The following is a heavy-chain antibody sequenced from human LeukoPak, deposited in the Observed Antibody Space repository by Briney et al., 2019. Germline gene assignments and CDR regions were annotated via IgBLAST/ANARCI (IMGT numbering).Heavy chain of an antibody. CDR1: GFTVSSNY. Sequence: GGSLRLSCAASGFTVSSNYMSWGRQAPGRGLEWVSVIYSGGSTYYADSVKGRFTISRDTSKNTLYLQMNSLRAEDTAIYYCARQPAAMSTPRPFDPWGQGTLVTVSS. J-gene: IGHJ5*02. V-gene: IGHV3-66*04. CDR2: IYSGGST. CDR3: ARQPAAMSTPRPFDP. D-gene: IGHD2-2*01.